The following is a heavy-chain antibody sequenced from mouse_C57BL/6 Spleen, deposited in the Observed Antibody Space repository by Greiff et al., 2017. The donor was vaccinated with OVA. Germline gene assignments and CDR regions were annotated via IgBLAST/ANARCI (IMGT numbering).Heavy chain of an antibody. CDR2: IYPGDGDT. D-gene: IGHD1-1*01. CDR3: ASSYEDYFDY. Sequence: QVQLKQSGPELVKPGASVKISCKASGYAFSSSWMNWVKQRPGKGLEWIGRIYPGDGDTNYNGKFKGTATLTADKSSSTAYMQLSSLTSEDSAVYFCASSYEDYFDYGGKGTTLTVSS. CDR1: GYAFSSSW. J-gene: IGHJ2*01. V-gene: IGHV1-82*01.